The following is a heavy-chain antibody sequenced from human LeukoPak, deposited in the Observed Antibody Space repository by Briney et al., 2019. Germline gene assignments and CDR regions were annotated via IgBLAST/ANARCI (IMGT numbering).Heavy chain of an antibody. CDR2: ISSSYSPI. D-gene: IGHD3-10*01. CDR3: ARDNPWEMVRGVIDY. V-gene: IGHV3-48*01. J-gene: IGHJ4*02. Sequence: WIPYISSSYSPIYYADSVKGRFTVSRDNARNSLYLQMNSLRAEDTAVYYCARDNPWEMVRGVIDYWGQGTLVTVSS.